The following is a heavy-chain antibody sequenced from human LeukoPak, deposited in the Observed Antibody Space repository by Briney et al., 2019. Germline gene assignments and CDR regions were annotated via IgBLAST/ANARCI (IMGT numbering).Heavy chain of an antibody. CDR1: GYTFTGYY. V-gene: IGHV1-2*02. Sequence: GASVKVSCKASGYTFTGYYMHWVRQAPGQGLEWMGWINPNSGGTNYAQKFQGRVTMTRDTSISTAYMELSRLRSDDTAVYYCARDKRDCTNGVCYTLSWFDPWGQGTLVTVSS. J-gene: IGHJ5*02. CDR2: INPNSGGT. CDR3: ARDKRDCTNGVCYTLSWFDP. D-gene: IGHD2-8*01.